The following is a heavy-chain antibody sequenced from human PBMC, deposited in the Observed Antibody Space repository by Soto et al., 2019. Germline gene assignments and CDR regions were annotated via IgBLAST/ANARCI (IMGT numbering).Heavy chain of an antibody. V-gene: IGHV3-30*18. J-gene: IGHJ4*02. Sequence: QVQLVESGGGVVQPGRSLRLSCAASGFTFSSYGMHWVRQAPGKRLEWVAVISYDGSNKYYADSVKGRFTISRDNSKNTLYLQMNSLRAEDTAVYYCAKVPVWGATTGFDYWGQGTLVTVSS. CDR1: GFTFSSYG. CDR3: AKVPVWGATTGFDY. CDR2: ISYDGSNK. D-gene: IGHD1-26*01.